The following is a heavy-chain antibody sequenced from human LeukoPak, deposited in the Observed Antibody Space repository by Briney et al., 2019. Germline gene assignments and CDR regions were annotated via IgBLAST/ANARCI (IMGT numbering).Heavy chain of an antibody. Sequence: SETLSLTCAIDGGSFSNYYYNWVRQPTGKGLEWIGEITDHGRANYNPSLKSRVTISVDTSKNQFSLKLSSVAAADTAVYYCATIYGDFSDFDYWGQGTLVTVSS. CDR2: ITDHGRA. CDR3: ATIYGDFSDFDY. J-gene: IGHJ4*02. V-gene: IGHV4-34*01. CDR1: GGSFSNYY. D-gene: IGHD4-17*01.